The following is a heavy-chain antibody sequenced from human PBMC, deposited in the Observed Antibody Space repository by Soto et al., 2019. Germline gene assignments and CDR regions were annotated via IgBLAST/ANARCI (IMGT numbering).Heavy chain of an antibody. V-gene: IGHV4-34*01. Sequence: PSETLSLTCAVYGVSFSGYYRSWIRQPPGKGLEWIGEINHSGYTNYNPSLKSRVTIVVETSKNQFSLKVTYVTAADTAVYYCARGRGARGSIITTHYYYSLDVWGQGTTVTVSS. CDR1: GVSFSGYY. CDR2: INHSGYT. J-gene: IGHJ6*02. D-gene: IGHD3-10*01. CDR3: ARGRGARGSIITTHYYYSLDV.